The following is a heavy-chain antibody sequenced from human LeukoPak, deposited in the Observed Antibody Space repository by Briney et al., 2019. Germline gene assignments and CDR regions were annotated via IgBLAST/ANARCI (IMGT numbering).Heavy chain of an antibody. D-gene: IGHD2-8*01. Sequence: PGGSLRLSCAASGFTFSSYGMHWVRQAPGKGLEWVAAISYDGRNKYYADSVKGRFTISRDNSKNTLYLQMNSLRAEDTAVHYCAKDSGIMDYYYGMDVWGQGTTVTVSS. CDR3: AKDSGIMDYYYGMDV. CDR1: GFTFSSYG. J-gene: IGHJ6*02. CDR2: ISYDGRNK. V-gene: IGHV3-30*02.